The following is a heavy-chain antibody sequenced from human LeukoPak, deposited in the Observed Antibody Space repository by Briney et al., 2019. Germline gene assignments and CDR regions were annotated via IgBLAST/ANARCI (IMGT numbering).Heavy chain of an antibody. CDR3: AKEDDFWSGPTAGAFDI. V-gene: IGHV3-30*02. Sequence: PGGSLRLSCAASGFTFSSYGMHWVRQAPGKGLEWVAFIRYDGSNKYYADSVKGRFTISRDNSKNTLYLQMNSLRAEDTAVYYYAKEDDFWSGPTAGAFDIWGQGTMVTVSS. CDR2: IRYDGSNK. CDR1: GFTFSSYG. D-gene: IGHD3-3*01. J-gene: IGHJ3*02.